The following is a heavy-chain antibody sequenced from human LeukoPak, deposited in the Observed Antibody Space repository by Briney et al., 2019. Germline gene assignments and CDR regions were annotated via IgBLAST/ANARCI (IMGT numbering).Heavy chain of an antibody. V-gene: IGHV3-7*01. D-gene: IGHD1-1*01. CDR2: IDQDGSEK. Sequence: PGGSLRPSCTTSGFTFGNYWMTWVRQAPGKGLEWVANIDQDGSEKYYVDSVKGRFTISRDNAKSSLYLQMNSLRAEDTAVYYCARQRQYDAFDIWGQGTMVTVSS. CDR1: GFTFGNYW. CDR3: ARQRQYDAFDI. J-gene: IGHJ3*02.